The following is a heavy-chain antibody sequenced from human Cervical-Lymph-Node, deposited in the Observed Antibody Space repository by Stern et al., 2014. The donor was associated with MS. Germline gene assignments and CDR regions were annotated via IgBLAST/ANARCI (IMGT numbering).Heavy chain of an antibody. CDR2: IYISGST. CDR3: AREGETSDFFPFDY. CDR1: GGSMNSRPYY. V-gene: IGHV4-61*02. J-gene: IGHJ4*02. D-gene: IGHD3/OR15-3a*01. Sequence: VQLLESGPGLVKPSQTLSLTCTVSGGSMNSRPYYWNWLRQPAGKALEWIGRIYISGSTNYNPSLESRVTISIDTSQNQPSLQLSSVTAADTAVYYCAREGETSDFFPFDYWGQGAQVIVSS.